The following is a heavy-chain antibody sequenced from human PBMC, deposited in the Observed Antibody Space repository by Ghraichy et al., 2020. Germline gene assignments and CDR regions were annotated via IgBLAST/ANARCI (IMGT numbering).Heavy chain of an antibody. CDR2: ISGSGGST. V-gene: IGHV3-23*01. J-gene: IGHJ4*02. CDR1: GFTFSNYA. D-gene: IGHD4-23*01. CDR3: AKDFLYGGNLYFDY. Sequence: GGSLRLSCAASGFTFSNYAMSWVRQAPGKGLEWVSGISGSGGSTYYADSVKGRFTISRDNSKNTLYLQMNSLRAEDTAVYYCAKDFLYGGNLYFDYWGQGTLVTVSS.